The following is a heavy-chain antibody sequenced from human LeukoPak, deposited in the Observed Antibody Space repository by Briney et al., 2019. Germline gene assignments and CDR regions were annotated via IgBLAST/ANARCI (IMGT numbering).Heavy chain of an antibody. J-gene: IGHJ4*02. CDR3: ARWGMSGYCSSTSCHDY. D-gene: IGHD2-2*03. Sequence: GGSLRLSCAASGFTFSSYSMNWVRQAPGKGLEWVSSISSSSSYIYYADSVKGRFTISRDNAKNSLYLQMNSLRAEDTAVYYCARWGMSGYCSSTSCHDYWGQGTLVTVSS. V-gene: IGHV3-21*01. CDR2: ISSSSSYI. CDR1: GFTFSSYS.